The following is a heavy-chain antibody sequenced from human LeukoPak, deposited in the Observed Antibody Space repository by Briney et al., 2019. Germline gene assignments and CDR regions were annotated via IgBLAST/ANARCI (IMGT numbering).Heavy chain of an antibody. CDR3: ARGRYTSGWYPDYFDY. CDR2: IKQDGSGE. J-gene: IGHJ4*02. V-gene: IGHV3-7*04. CDR1: GFAFNTYW. D-gene: IGHD6-19*01. Sequence: GGSLRLSCAASGFAFNTYWMSWVRQAPGQGLEWVANIKQDGSGEYYVDSVRGRFTISRDNAKYSLYLQMNSLRAEGTAIYYCARGRYTSGWYPDYFDYWGQGTLVSVSS.